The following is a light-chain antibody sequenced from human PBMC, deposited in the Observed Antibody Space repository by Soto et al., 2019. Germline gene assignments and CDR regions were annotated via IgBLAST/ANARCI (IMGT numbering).Light chain of an antibody. Sequence: EIVMTQSPDTLSVSPGEGATLSCRASQNVGSDLAWYQQKVGQAPRPLISGASTRATGIPARFIGSGSGTEFTLTISGLQSEDFGVYYCQQYHDWKTFGQGTKVEIK. CDR2: GAS. CDR1: QNVGSD. CDR3: QQYHDWKT. J-gene: IGKJ1*01. V-gene: IGKV3-15*01.